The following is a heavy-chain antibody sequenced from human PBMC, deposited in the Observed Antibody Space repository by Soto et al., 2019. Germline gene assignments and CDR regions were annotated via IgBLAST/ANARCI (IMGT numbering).Heavy chain of an antibody. CDR1: GYTFTGYY. D-gene: IGHD2-15*01. V-gene: IGHV1-2*02. CDR2: INPNSGGT. CDR3: ARQAYPVVTSYYHYGMDV. Sequence: GASVKVACKASGYTFTGYYMHWVRQAPGQGLEWMGWINPNSGGTNYAQKFQGRVTMTRDTSISTAYMELSRLRSDDTAVYYCARQAYPVVTSYYHYGMDVWGQGNTVTVSS. J-gene: IGHJ6*02.